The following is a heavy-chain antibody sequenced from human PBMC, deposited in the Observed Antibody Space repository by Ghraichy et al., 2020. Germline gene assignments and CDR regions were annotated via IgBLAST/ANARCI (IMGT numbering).Heavy chain of an antibody. CDR1: GYTFSGRY. V-gene: IGHV1-2*02. CDR2: INPYSGDT. J-gene: IGHJ6*03. Sequence: ASVKVSCKASGYTFSGRYIYWVRQARGQGLEWMGWINPYSGDTMYAQSFLGRVTMTRATAISTVYMELSSLTSDDTAVYFCARSNPLVDTSYYYMDVWGKGTPVTVSS. CDR3: ARSNPLVDTSYYYMDV. D-gene: IGHD5-18*01.